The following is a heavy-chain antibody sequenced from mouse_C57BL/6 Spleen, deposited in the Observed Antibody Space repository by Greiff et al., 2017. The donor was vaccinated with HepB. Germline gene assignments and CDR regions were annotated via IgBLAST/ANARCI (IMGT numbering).Heavy chain of an antibody. Sequence: QVQLQQPGAELVRPGSSVKLSCKASGYTFTSYWMDWVKQRPGQGLEWIGNIYPSDSETHYNQKFKDKATLTVDKSSSTAYMQLSSLTSEDSAVYYCARSGANSYWYFDVWGTGTTVTVSS. CDR2: IYPSDSET. CDR1: GYTFTSYW. D-gene: IGHD3-1*01. J-gene: IGHJ1*03. V-gene: IGHV1-61*01. CDR3: ARSGANSYWYFDV.